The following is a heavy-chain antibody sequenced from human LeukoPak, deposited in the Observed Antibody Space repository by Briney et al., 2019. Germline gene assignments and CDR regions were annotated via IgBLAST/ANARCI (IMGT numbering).Heavy chain of an antibody. Sequence: PSETLSLTCTVSGGSITSGGYYWSWIRQPAGKGLEWIGRIYTSGSTNYNPSLRSRVTISVDTSKNQFSLKLSSVTATGTAVYYCARDGYYNWFDPWGQGTLVTVSS. J-gene: IGHJ5*02. CDR1: GGSITSGGYY. CDR2: IYTSGST. CDR3: ARDGYYNWFDP. V-gene: IGHV4-61*02. D-gene: IGHD6-25*01.